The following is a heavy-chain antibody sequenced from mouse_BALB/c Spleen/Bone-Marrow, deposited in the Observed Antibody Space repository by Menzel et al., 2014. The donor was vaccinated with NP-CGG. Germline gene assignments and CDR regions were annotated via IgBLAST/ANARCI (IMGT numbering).Heavy chain of an antibody. V-gene: IGHV4-1*02. CDR2: INPDSSTI. J-gene: IGHJ2*01. D-gene: IGHD2-1*01. Sequence: EVQGVEPGGGLVQPGGSLRLSCAASGFDFSRYWMSWVRQAPGKGLEWIGEINPDSSTINYTPSLKDKFIISRDNAKNTLYLQMSKVRSEDTALYYCARQGYYGKGDYWGQGTTLTVSS. CDR3: ARQGYYGKGDY. CDR1: GFDFSRYW.